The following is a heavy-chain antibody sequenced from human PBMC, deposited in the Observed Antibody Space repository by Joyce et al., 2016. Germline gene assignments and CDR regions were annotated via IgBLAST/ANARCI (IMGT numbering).Heavy chain of an antibody. D-gene: IGHD1-1*01. CDR2: ISSGSSYI. CDR3: TRDANAASFDI. V-gene: IGHV3-21*01. Sequence: EVQLVESGGGLVKPGGSLRLSCAASGFSFGSYSLIWVRQAPGRGLGWVSSISSGSSYIFYADSVKGRFTISRDNAKSSLYLQMNSLRAEDTAVYYCTRDANAASFDIWGQGTMVTVSS. CDR1: GFSFGSYS. J-gene: IGHJ3*02.